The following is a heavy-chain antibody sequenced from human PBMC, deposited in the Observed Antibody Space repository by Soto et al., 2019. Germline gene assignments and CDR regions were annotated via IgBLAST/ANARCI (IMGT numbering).Heavy chain of an antibody. CDR2: IIPILGIA. J-gene: IGHJ6*02. CDR3: ARDGAAAGDYYYYYGMDV. Sequence: SVKVSCKASGGTFSSYTISWVRQAPGQGLEWMGRIIPILGIANYAQKFQGRVTITADKSTSTAYMELSSLRSEDTAVYYCARDGAAAGDYYYYYGMDVWGQGTTVTVSS. D-gene: IGHD6-13*01. CDR1: GGTFSSYT. V-gene: IGHV1-69*04.